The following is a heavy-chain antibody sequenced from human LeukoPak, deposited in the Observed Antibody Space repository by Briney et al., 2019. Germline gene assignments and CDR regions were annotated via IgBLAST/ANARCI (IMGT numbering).Heavy chain of an antibody. J-gene: IGHJ5*02. V-gene: IGHV4-39*07. CDR2: IYYSGST. CDR1: GGSISSSSYY. Sequence: SETLSLTCTVSGGSISSSSYYWGWIRQPPGKGLEWIGSIYYSGSTYYNPSLKSRVTISVDTSKNQFSLKLSSVTAADTAVYYCARDVGVVAAIHYWFDPWGQGTLVTVSS. D-gene: IGHD2-15*01. CDR3: ARDVGVVAAIHYWFDP.